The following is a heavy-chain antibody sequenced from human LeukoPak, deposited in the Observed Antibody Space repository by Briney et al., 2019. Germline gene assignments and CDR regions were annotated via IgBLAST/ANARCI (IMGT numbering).Heavy chain of an antibody. CDR3: AREVGRSGAYDI. J-gene: IGHJ3*02. D-gene: IGHD3-10*01. Sequence: GGSLRLSCAASGLTFNSDLVAWVRQAPGKGLEWLANTNQDGSEKYSLNSVKGRFTISRDNAQNSLWLQMNSLRVEDTAIYYCAREVGRSGAYDIWGQGTMVTVSS. V-gene: IGHV3-7*01. CDR2: TNQDGSEK. CDR1: GLTFNSDL.